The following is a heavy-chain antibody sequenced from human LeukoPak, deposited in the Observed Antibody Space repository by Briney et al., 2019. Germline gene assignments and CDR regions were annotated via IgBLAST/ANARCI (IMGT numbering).Heavy chain of an antibody. J-gene: IGHJ4*02. CDR1: GFTFSGYA. CDR3: AREKSRDGYNLPGY. Sequence: GGSLRLSCAVSGFTFSGYAMHWVRQAPGKGLEWVALISFDGSNKYYADSVKGRFTIPRDNSKNTLYLQMNSLRAEDTAVYYCAREKSRDGYNLPGYWGQGTLVTVSS. CDR2: ISFDGSNK. V-gene: IGHV3-30-3*01. D-gene: IGHD5-24*01.